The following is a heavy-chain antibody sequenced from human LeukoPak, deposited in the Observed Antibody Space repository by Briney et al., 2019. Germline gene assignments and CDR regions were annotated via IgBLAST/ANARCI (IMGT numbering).Heavy chain of an antibody. D-gene: IGHD2-8*01. Sequence: SVKVSCKASGGTFSSYAISWVRQAPGRGLEWMGGIIPIFGTANYAQKFQGRVTMTRNTSISTAYMELSSLRSEDTAVYYCARMYAGWEYYFDYWGQGTLVTVSS. CDR2: IIPIFGTA. CDR1: GGTFSSYA. J-gene: IGHJ4*02. CDR3: ARMYAGWEYYFDY. V-gene: IGHV1-69*05.